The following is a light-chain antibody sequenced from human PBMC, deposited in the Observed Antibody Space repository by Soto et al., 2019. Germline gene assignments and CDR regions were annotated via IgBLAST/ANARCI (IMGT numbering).Light chain of an antibody. CDR1: SSDVGRYNR. CDR2: EGS. J-gene: IGLJ2*01. Sequence: QSVLTQPASVSGSPGQSITISGTGTSSDVGRYNRVSWYQQHPGKAPKLMIYEGSKRPSGVSNRFSGSKSGNTASLTISGLQAEDEADYYCCSYAGSSTSVVFGGGTKVTVL. CDR3: CSYAGSSTSVV. V-gene: IGLV2-23*01.